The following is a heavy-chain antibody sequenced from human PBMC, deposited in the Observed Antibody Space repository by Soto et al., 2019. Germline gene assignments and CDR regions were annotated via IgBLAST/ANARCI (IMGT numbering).Heavy chain of an antibody. Sequence: ASVKVSCKASGYSFTNNDVSWVRQATGQGLEWMGWMNPGSGDTGYAQKFQGRVTMTRDISIATAYMELSSLRSDDTAIYYCARMETFGSLDWFDPWGQGTLVTVSS. CDR2: MNPGSGDT. J-gene: IGHJ5*02. CDR1: GYSFTNND. D-gene: IGHD3-16*01. CDR3: ARMETFGSLDWFDP. V-gene: IGHV1-8*01.